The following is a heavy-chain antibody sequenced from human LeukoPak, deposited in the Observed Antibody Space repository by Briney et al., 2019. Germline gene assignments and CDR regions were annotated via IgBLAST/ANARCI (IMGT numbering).Heavy chain of an antibody. J-gene: IGHJ4*02. CDR3: ARRSGVVFDY. D-gene: IGHD2-15*01. V-gene: IGHV3-30*03. Sequence: GGSLRLSCAASGFTFSSYGMHWVRQAPGKGLEWVAVISYDGSNKYYADSVKGRFTISRDNSMNALSLQMNSLRAEDTAVYYCARRSGVVFDYWGQGTLVTVSS. CDR2: ISYDGSNK. CDR1: GFTFSSYG.